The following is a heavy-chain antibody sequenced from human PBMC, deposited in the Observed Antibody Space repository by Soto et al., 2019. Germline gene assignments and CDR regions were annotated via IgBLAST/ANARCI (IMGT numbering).Heavy chain of an antibody. Sequence: QVQLVESGGGVVQPGRSLRLSCAASGFTFSAYGMHWVRQAPGKGLEWVAVIWYDGSNKYYVDSVKGRFTISRDDSKNTLYLQMKSLSAEDTAVYYGARETGAPLYGMDVWGRGTTVTVSS. CDR3: ARETGAPLYGMDV. CDR1: GFTFSAYG. D-gene: IGHD3-10*01. V-gene: IGHV3-33*01. J-gene: IGHJ6*02. CDR2: IWYDGSNK.